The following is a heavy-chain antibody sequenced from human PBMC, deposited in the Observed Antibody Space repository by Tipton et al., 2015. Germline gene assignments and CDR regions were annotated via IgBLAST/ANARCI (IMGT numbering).Heavy chain of an antibody. CDR2: ISSGGST. V-gene: IGHV4-4*07. J-gene: IGHJ3*02. CDR3: ARNSGWPENAFNI. CDR1: GAYISDYF. D-gene: IGHD6-19*01. Sequence: TLSLTCNVSGAYISDYFWSWIRQPAGKGLEWIGRISSGGSTNYNPSLSSRVTMSVDTSKTRFSLKLTSVTAADTAVYYCARNSGWPENAFNIWGQGTMVTVSS.